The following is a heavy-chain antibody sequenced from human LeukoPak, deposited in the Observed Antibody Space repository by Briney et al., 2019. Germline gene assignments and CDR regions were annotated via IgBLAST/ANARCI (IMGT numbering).Heavy chain of an antibody. CDR1: GYSISSGYY. Sequence: SETPSLTCTFSGYSISSGYYWGWIGQPPGKGLEWIGGIYHSGSTYYNPSLKSPVTISVDTSKNQFSLKLSSVTAADTAVYYCARDFGSSGYYYEYGGLYHDYWGQGTLVTVSS. CDR2: IYHSGST. J-gene: IGHJ4*02. CDR3: ARDFGSSGYYYEYGGLYHDY. D-gene: IGHD3-22*01. V-gene: IGHV4-38-2*02.